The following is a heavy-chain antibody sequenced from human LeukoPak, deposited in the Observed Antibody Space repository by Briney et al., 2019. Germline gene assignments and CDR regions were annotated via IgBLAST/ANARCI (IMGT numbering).Heavy chain of an antibody. J-gene: IGHJ3*02. D-gene: IGHD1-26*01. CDR3: ARLWELEGAFDI. CDR1: GLTFSSHW. CDR2: IWYDGSNK. V-gene: IGHV3-33*08. Sequence: GGSLRLSCAASGLTFSSHWMHWVRQAPGKGLEWVAVIWYDGSNKYYADSVKGRFTISRDNSKNTLYLQMNSLRAEDTAVYYCARLWELEGAFDIWGQGTMVTVSS.